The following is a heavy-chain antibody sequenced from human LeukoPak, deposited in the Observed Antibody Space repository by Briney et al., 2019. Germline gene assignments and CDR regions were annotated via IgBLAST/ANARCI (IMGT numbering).Heavy chain of an antibody. D-gene: IGHD6-13*01. Sequence: GMSLRLSCAASGFTFDDYAMHWVRQAPGKGLEWVSGISWNSGSIGYADSVKGRFTISRNNAKNSLYLQMNSLRAEDTALYYCAKDRQQLGAFDYWGQGTLVTVSS. CDR2: ISWNSGSI. J-gene: IGHJ4*02. CDR1: GFTFDDYA. CDR3: AKDRQQLGAFDY. V-gene: IGHV3-9*01.